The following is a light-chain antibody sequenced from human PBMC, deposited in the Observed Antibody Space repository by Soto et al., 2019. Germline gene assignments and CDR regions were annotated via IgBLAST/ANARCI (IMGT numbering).Light chain of an antibody. Sequence: QSVLTQPPSVSAAPGPKATISCSGSSSNLVSWYQQLPGKAPKLLMYDNNQRPSGIPDRFSGSKSGTSATLGITGLQTGDEADYCCGMWDSSLSVVVLGGGTQRTVL. J-gene: IGLJ2*01. CDR1: SSNL. CDR2: DNN. V-gene: IGLV1-51*01. CDR3: GMWDSSLSVVV.